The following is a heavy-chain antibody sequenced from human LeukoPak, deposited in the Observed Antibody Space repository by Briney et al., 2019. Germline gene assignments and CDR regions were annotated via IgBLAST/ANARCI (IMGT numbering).Heavy chain of an antibody. J-gene: IGHJ5*02. Sequence: GGSLRLSCVASGSTFGSYAMSWVRQAPGKGLEWVLSISGSGSSTSYADSVKGRLTISRDNSKNTVYLQMNSLRAEDTAVYYCAKDRGNYYDTPRFDPWGQGTLVTVSS. V-gene: IGHV3-23*01. CDR3: AKDRGNYYDTPRFDP. CDR1: GSTFGSYA. CDR2: ISGSGSST. D-gene: IGHD3-22*01.